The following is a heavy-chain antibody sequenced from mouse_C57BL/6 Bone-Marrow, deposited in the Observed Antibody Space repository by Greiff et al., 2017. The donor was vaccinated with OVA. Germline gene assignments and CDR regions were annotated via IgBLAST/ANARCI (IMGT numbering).Heavy chain of an antibody. V-gene: IGHV10-1*01. Sequence: DVMLVESGGGLVQPKGSLKLSCAASGFSFNTYAMNWVRQAPGQGLEWVARIRSKSNNSATYHADSVKDRFTISRDDSETMLYLQMNNWKTEDTSMYYCLRQNYDYDRGFAYWGQGTLVTVSA. CDR1: GFSFNTYA. CDR2: IRSKSNNSAT. D-gene: IGHD2-4*01. CDR3: LRQNYDYDRGFAY. J-gene: IGHJ3*01.